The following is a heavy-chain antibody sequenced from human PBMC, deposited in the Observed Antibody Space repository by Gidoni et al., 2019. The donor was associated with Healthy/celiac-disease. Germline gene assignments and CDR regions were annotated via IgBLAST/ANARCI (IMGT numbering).Heavy chain of an antibody. J-gene: IGHJ4*02. CDR2: MSSSSSYI. CDR3: ARDQLMITFGGVISDY. CDR1: GFTFSSYS. V-gene: IGHV3-21*01. D-gene: IGHD3-16*02. Sequence: EVQLVESGGGLVKPGGSLRLSCAASGFTFSSYSMNWVRQAPGKGLEWVSSMSSSSSYIYYADSVKGRFTISRDNAKNSLYLQMNSLRAEDTAVYYCARDQLMITFGGVISDYWGQGTLVTVSS.